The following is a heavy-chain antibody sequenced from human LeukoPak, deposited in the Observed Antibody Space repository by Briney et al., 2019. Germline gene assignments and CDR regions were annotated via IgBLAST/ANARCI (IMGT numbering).Heavy chain of an antibody. D-gene: IGHD4-17*01. CDR2: INPHSGGT. J-gene: IGHJ4*02. V-gene: IGHV1-2*02. CDR3: VREIRAISVTTD. Sequence: GASVGVSCKASGYTFTGYYMHWVRQAPGQRLEWMGWINPHSGGTNYAQKFQGRVTMTRDTSISTAYMELSRLRSDDTAMYYCVREIRAISVTTDWGPGTLVTVSS. CDR1: GYTFTGYY.